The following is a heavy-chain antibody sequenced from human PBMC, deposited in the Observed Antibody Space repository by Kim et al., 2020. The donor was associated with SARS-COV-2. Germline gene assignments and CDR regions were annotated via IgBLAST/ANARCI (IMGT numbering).Heavy chain of an antibody. D-gene: IGHD3-22*01. J-gene: IGHJ4*02. CDR3: ARGPGGGPSGYYDY. V-gene: IGHV3-64*04. Sequence: YPEPVKGEFTISRDNSKNTLSLQINGLGAEDTAVYYCARGPGGGPSGYYDYWGQGTLVTVSS.